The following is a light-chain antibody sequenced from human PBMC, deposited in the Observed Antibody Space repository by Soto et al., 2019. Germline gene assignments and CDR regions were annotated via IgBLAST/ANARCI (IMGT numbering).Light chain of an antibody. J-gene: IGKJ3*01. CDR1: QSVSSNF. CDR3: QQYVSSPFT. CDR2: RAS. V-gene: IGKV3-20*01. Sequence: EIVLTQSPGTQSLSPGERATFSCRASQSVSSNFVAWFQQKPGQVPRLLIYRASNRATGIPDRFSGSGSGTDFTLTINRLEPEDFAVYYCQQYVSSPFTFGPGTKVDI.